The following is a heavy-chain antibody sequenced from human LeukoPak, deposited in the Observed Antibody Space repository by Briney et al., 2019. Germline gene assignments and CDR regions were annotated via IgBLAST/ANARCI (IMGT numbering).Heavy chain of an antibody. Sequence: ASVKVSCKASGGTFSSYAISWVRQAPGQGLEWMGGIIPIFGTANYAQKFQGRVTITADKSTSTAYMELSSLRSEDTAVYYCAQTTVTTEAYYYYMDVWGKGTTVTVSS. V-gene: IGHV1-69*06. CDR1: GGTFSSYA. CDR2: IIPIFGTA. J-gene: IGHJ6*03. CDR3: AQTTVTTEAYYYYMDV. D-gene: IGHD4-17*01.